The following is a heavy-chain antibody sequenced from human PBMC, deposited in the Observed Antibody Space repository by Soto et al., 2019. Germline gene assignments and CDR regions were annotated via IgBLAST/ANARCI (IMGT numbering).Heavy chain of an antibody. Sequence: PSETLSLTCTASGGSITSGRYYWGWIRQPPGKGLEWIGSIDYSASTYYSPSLKGRVTISADTSKNQFSLNLNSVTAADTAIYYCARIGSVTDFHYWGQGALVTVSS. CDR2: IDYSAST. D-gene: IGHD3-10*01. V-gene: IGHV4-39*01. CDR1: GGSITSGRYY. J-gene: IGHJ4*02. CDR3: ARIGSVTDFHY.